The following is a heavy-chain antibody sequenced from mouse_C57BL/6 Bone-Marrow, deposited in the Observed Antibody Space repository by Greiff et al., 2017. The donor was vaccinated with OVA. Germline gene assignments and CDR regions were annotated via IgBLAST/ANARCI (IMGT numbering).Heavy chain of an antibody. CDR2: INPGSGGT. CDR3: ARNYYGSSYGFFDY. D-gene: IGHD1-1*01. V-gene: IGHV1-54*01. J-gene: IGHJ2*01. Sequence: QVQLKQSGAELVRPGTSVKVSCKASGYAFTNYLIEWVKQRPGQGLEWIGVINPGSGGTNYNEKFKGKATLTADKSSSTAYMQLSSLTSEDSAVYFCARNYYGSSYGFFDYWGQGTTLTVSS. CDR1: GYAFTNYL.